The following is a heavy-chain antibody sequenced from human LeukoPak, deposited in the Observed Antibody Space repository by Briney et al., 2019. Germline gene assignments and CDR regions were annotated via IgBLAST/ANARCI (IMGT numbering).Heavy chain of an antibody. D-gene: IGHD2-2*01. J-gene: IGHJ5*02. Sequence: GESLKISCKGSGYSLTSYWIGWVRQMPGKGLEWMGIIYPGDSDTRYSPSFQGQVTISADKSISTAYLQWSSLKASDTAMYYCARQTYCSSTSCQGWFDPWGQGTLVTVSS. CDR3: ARQTYCSSTSCQGWFDP. CDR2: IYPGDSDT. V-gene: IGHV5-51*01. CDR1: GYSLTSYW.